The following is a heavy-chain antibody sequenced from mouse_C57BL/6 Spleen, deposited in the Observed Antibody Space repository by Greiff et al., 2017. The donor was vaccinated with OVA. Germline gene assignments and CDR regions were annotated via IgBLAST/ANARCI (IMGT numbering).Heavy chain of an antibody. D-gene: IGHD1-1*01. CDR3: ARNAYGSSYGYYYAMDY. Sequence: VQLKESGPELVKPGASVKISCKASGYSFTDYNMNWVKQSNGKSLEWIGVINPNYGTTSYNQKFKGKATLTVDQSSSTAYMQLNSLTSEDSAVYYCARNAYGSSYGYYYAMDYWGQGTSVTVSS. V-gene: IGHV1-39*01. CDR1: GYSFTDYN. CDR2: INPNYGTT. J-gene: IGHJ4*01.